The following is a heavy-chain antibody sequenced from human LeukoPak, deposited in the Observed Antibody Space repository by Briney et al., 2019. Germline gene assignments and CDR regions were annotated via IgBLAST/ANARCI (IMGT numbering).Heavy chain of an antibody. Sequence: PGGSLRLSCTASGCSVTSNYMNWVRQAPGKGLEWVSLIYSDGSTYYEDSVKGRFTISRDKSNNMVYLQMNNLRVEDTAMYYCTRDPPAVPPGTYGWGQGALVTVSS. V-gene: IGHV3-66*01. D-gene: IGHD2-2*01. CDR3: TRDPPAVPPGTYG. CDR1: GCSVTSNY. CDR2: IYSDGST. J-gene: IGHJ4*02.